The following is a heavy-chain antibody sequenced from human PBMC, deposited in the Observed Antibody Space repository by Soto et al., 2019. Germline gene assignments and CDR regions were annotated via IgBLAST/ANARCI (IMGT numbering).Heavy chain of an antibody. Sequence: SGPTLVNPTQTLTLTCTFSGFSLSTDEVGVGWIRQPPGKALECLAVIYWNDHNYYSPSLKNRLSITKDTSKNQVVLTMTHMDPVDTATYYCAHRLRTTSGGGMDVWGQGTTVTVSS. CDR2: IYWNDHN. J-gene: IGHJ6*02. CDR1: GFSLSTDEVG. V-gene: IGHV2-5*01. D-gene: IGHD3-10*01. CDR3: AHRLRTTSGGGMDV.